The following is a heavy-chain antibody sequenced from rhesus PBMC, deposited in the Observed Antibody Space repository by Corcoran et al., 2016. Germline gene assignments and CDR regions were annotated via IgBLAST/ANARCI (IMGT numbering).Heavy chain of an antibody. CDR1: GGSIRSNY. Sequence: QVQLQESGPGLVKPSETLSLTCAVSGGSIRSNYWSWLRKAPGKGLEWIGRIYSSGGSTDYNPSLKSRVTISTDTSKNQFSLKLSSVTAADTAVYYCARETPTGVIDYWGQGVLVTVSS. CDR2: IYSSGGST. CDR3: ARETPTGVIDY. V-gene: IGHV4-160*01. D-gene: IGHD3-34*01. J-gene: IGHJ4*01.